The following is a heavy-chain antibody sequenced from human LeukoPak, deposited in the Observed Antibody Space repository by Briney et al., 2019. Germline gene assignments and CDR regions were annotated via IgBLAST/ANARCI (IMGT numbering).Heavy chain of an antibody. Sequence: ASVKVSCKASGYTFTSYGISWVRQAPGQGLEWMGWISAYNGNTNYAQKLQGRVTITADESTSTAYMELSSLRSEDTAVYYCARDCGSYYDSSGYSSGYFDYWGQGTLVTVSS. J-gene: IGHJ4*02. V-gene: IGHV1-18*01. CDR1: GYTFTSYG. CDR2: ISAYNGNT. D-gene: IGHD3-22*01. CDR3: ARDCGSYYDSSGYSSGYFDY.